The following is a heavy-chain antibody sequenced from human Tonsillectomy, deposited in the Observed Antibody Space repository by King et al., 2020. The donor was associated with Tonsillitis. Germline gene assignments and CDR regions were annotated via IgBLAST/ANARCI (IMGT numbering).Heavy chain of an antibody. CDR2: ISFDGSRK. CDR1: GFSFSSYG. CDR3: ARAPLYSSGWGIDH. J-gene: IGHJ4*02. V-gene: IGHV3-33*05. Sequence: VQLVESGGGVVQPGRSLSLSCAASGFSFSSYGMHWVRQAPGKGLEWLAVISFDGSRKNYADSVKGRFTIFRDGSKNTLFLQMNSLRADDTAVYYCARAPLYSSGWGIDHWGQGTLLSASS. D-gene: IGHD6-19*01.